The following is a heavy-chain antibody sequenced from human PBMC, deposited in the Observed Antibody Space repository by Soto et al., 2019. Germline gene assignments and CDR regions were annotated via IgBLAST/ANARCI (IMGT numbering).Heavy chain of an antibody. Sequence: GGSLRLSCAASGFTFSDYYMSWIRQAPGKGLEWVSYISSSSSYTNYADSVKGRFTISRDNAKNSLYLQMNSLRAEDTAVYYCARVDSGSGPPRYWGQGTLVTVSS. V-gene: IGHV3-11*06. CDR2: ISSSSSYT. D-gene: IGHD2-15*01. J-gene: IGHJ4*02. CDR1: GFTFSDYY. CDR3: ARVDSGSGPPRY.